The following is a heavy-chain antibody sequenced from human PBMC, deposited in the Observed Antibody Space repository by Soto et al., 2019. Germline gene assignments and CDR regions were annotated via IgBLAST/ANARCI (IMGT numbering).Heavy chain of an antibody. J-gene: IGHJ5*02. CDR3: ARGFDYSNYQGWFDP. Sequence: QVQLVQSGAEVKKPGSSVKVSCKASGGTFSSYAIIWVRQAPGQGLEWMGGIIPIFGTANYAQKVQGRVTITADKSTSTAYMELSSLRSEDTAVYYCARGFDYSNYQGWFDPWGQGTLVTGSS. CDR1: GGTFSSYA. D-gene: IGHD4-4*01. CDR2: IIPIFGTA. V-gene: IGHV1-69*06.